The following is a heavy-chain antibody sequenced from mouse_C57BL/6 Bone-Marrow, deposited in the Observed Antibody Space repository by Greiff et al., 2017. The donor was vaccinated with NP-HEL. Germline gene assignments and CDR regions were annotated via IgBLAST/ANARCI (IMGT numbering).Heavy chain of an antibody. CDR1: GFTFTDHY. J-gene: IGHJ4*01. Sequence: EVMLVESGGGLVQPGGSLSLSCAASGFTFTDHYMSWVRRPPGKALEWLGFIRNKANGYTTENSASVKGRFTISRDNSQSILYLQMNALRAEDSATYYCARSIYYDYADDPFYAMDYWGQGTSVTVSS. V-gene: IGHV7-3*01. CDR3: ARSIYYDYADDPFYAMDY. D-gene: IGHD2-4*01. CDR2: IRNKANGYTT.